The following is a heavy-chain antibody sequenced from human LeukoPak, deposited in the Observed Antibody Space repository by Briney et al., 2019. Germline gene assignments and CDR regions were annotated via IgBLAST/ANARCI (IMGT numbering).Heavy chain of an antibody. Sequence: GGSLRLSCAASGFTFSDYTMTWVRQAPGKGQEWISYIDISSSSTYYADSVKGRFTISRDNAKNSLYLQMSSLRAEDTALYYCARGPPLFDPWGQGTLVTVSS. CDR1: GFTFSDYT. V-gene: IGHV3-48*01. J-gene: IGHJ5*02. CDR3: ARGPPLFDP. CDR2: IDISSSST.